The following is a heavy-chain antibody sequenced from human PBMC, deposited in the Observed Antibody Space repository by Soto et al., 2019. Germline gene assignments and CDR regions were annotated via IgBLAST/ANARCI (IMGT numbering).Heavy chain of an antibody. CDR2: INAGNGNT. Sequence: ASVKVSCKASGYTFTSYAMHWVRQAPGQRLEWMGWINAGNGNTKYSQKFQGRVTITRDTSASTAYMELSSLRSEDTAVYYCARVSHLAKHWFDPWGQGTLVTVSS. V-gene: IGHV1-3*01. CDR3: ARVSHLAKHWFDP. J-gene: IGHJ5*02. CDR1: GYTFTSYA.